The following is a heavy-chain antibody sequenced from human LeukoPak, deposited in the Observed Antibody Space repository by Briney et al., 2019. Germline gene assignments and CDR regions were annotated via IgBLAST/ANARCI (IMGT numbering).Heavy chain of an antibody. V-gene: IGHV1-46*01. Sequence: ASVKVSCKASGYTFTSYYMHWVRQAPGQGLEWMGIINPSGGSTSYAQKFQGRVTMTRDMSTSTVYMELRSLRSDDTAVYYCARQAGYYGSGTWDNWFDPWGQGTLVTVSS. CDR1: GYTFTSYY. J-gene: IGHJ5*02. D-gene: IGHD3-10*01. CDR2: INPSGGST. CDR3: ARQAGYYGSGTWDNWFDP.